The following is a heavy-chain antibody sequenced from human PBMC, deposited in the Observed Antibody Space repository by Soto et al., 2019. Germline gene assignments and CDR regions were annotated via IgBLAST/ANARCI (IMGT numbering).Heavy chain of an antibody. Sequence: SETLSLTFTVSGASISNTDYSWGWIRQPPGKGLEWIGTMYYSGSTYYNPSLKSRVTISVDTSRKEVSLKLTSVTAADTAVYYCARHSTPCENNCFHPWGQGTLVTVS. CDR1: GASISNTDYS. CDR3: ARHSTPCENNCFHP. V-gene: IGHV4-39*01. J-gene: IGHJ5*02. CDR2: MYYSGST.